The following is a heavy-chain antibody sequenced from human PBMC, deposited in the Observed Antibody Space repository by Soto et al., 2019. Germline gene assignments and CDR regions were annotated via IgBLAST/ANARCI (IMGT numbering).Heavy chain of an antibody. V-gene: IGHV6-1*01. CDR1: GDSVSSNSAA. CDR3: ARAPTPRRSSGWYVFDY. Sequence: LSQTLSLTCAISGDSVSSNSAAWNWIRQSPSRGLEWLGRTYYRSKWYNDYAVSVKSRITINPDTSKNQFSLQLNSVTPEDTAVYYCARAPTPRRSSGWYVFDYWGQGTLVTVSS. CDR2: TYYRSKWYN. J-gene: IGHJ4*02. D-gene: IGHD6-19*01.